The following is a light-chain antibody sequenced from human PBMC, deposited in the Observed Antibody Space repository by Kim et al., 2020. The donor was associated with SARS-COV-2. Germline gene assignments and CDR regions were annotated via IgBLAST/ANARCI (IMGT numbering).Light chain of an antibody. J-gene: IGKJ4*01. CDR3: QQYNNWPPLT. CDR2: GAS. CDR1: QSVSSN. V-gene: IGKV3-15*01. Sequence: SPGERATLSCSASQSVSSNLAWYQQKPDQAPRLLIYGASTRATGIPARFSGSGSGTEFTLTINSLQSEDFAVYYCQQYNNWPPLTFGGGTKVDIK.